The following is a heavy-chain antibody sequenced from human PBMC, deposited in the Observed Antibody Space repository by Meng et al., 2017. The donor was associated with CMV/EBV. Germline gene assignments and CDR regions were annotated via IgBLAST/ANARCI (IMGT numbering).Heavy chain of an antibody. Sequence: VPLVRAGAAVKKPGAAVKVTCKASGYAFTSYGISGVRQAPGQGLEWMGWISAYNGNTNYAQKLQGRVTMTTDTSTSTAYMELRSLRSDDTAVYYCARNYYGSGSWFDPWGQGTLVTVSS. D-gene: IGHD3-10*01. J-gene: IGHJ5*02. V-gene: IGHV1-18*01. CDR3: ARNYYGSGSWFDP. CDR1: GYAFTSYG. CDR2: ISAYNGNT.